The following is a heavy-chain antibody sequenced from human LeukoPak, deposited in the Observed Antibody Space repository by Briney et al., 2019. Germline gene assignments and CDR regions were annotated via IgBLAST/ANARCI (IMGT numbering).Heavy chain of an antibody. CDR1: GYTFTGYY. V-gene: IGHV1-2*04. CDR3: ARVQTIFGVVIFENWFDP. D-gene: IGHD3-3*01. Sequence: ASVKVSCKASGYTFTGYYMHWVRQAPGQGLEWMGWINPNSGGTNYAQKFQGWVTMTRDTSISTAYMELSRLRSDDTAVYYCARVQTIFGVVIFENWFDPWGQGTLVTVSS. CDR2: INPNSGGT. J-gene: IGHJ5*02.